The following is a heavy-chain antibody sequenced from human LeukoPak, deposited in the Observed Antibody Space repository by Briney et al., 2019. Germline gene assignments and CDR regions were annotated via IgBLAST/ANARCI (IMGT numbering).Heavy chain of an antibody. CDR2: IYYSGST. J-gene: IGHJ3*02. CDR3: ARDMTTVTYAFDI. Sequence: LRLSCTASGFTFSDYYMSWIRQAPGKGLEWIGSIYYSGSTYYNPSLKSRVSISVDTSKNQFSLKLSSVTAADTAVYYCARDMTTVTYAFDIWGQGTMVTVSS. V-gene: IGHV4-31*02. D-gene: IGHD4-11*01. CDR1: GFTFSDYY.